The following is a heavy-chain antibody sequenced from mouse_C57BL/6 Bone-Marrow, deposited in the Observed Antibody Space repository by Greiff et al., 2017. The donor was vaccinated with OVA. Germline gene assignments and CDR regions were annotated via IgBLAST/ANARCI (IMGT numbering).Heavy chain of an antibody. V-gene: IGHV1-55*01. CDR2: IYPGSGST. D-gene: IGHD1-1*01. Sequence: QVHVKQPGAELVKPGASVKMSCKASGYTFTSYWITWVKQRPGQGLEWIGDIYPGSGSTNYNEKFKSKATLTVDTSSSTAYMQLSSLTSEDSAVYYCARYPPHYYGSSPWYFDVWGTGTTVTVSS. J-gene: IGHJ1*03. CDR1: GYTFTSYW. CDR3: ARYPPHYYGSSPWYFDV.